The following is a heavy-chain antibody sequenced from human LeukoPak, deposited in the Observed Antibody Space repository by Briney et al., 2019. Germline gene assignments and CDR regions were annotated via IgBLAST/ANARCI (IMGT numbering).Heavy chain of an antibody. D-gene: IGHD5-18*01. J-gene: IGHJ4*02. V-gene: IGHV3-30*02. CDR3: AKERDTAMVTSDY. CDR2: IRYDGSNK. CDR1: GFTFSSYG. Sequence: GGSLRLSCAASGFTFSSYGMHWVRQAPGKGLEWVAFIRYDGSNKYYADSVKGRFTISRDNSKNTLYLQMNSLRAEDTAVYYCAKERDTAMVTSDYWGQGTLVTVSS.